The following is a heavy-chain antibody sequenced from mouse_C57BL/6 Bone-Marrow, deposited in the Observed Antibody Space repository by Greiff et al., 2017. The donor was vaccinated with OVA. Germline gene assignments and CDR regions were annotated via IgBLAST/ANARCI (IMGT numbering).Heavy chain of an antibody. D-gene: IGHD1-1*01. V-gene: IGHV5-15*01. CDR1: GFTFSDYG. Sequence: EVLLVESGGGLVQPGGSLKLSCAASGFTFSDYGMAWVRQAPRQGPEWVAFISNLAYSIYYADTVTGRFTISRENAKNTLYLEMSSLRSEDTAMYFCARQCYGSSRGSWFAYWGQGTLVTVSA. CDR2: ISNLAYSI. CDR3: ARQCYGSSRGSWFAY. J-gene: IGHJ3*01.